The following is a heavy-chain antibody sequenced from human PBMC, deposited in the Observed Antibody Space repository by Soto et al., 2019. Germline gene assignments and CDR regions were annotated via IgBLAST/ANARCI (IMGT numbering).Heavy chain of an antibody. D-gene: IGHD2-2*01. CDR1: GFRFTDVW. Sequence: EVQLVESGGGVIKAGGSLRLSCEASGFRFTDVWMTWVRQAPGKGLEWVGRIKRKMDGETTEYAAPVKGRYSISRDDLKNTMFLQMNSLKSEDTGVYYCAADAQCSSVDWPGAFDSWGKGTMVIVSS. CDR2: IKRKMDGETT. J-gene: IGHJ3*02. V-gene: IGHV3-15*01. CDR3: AADAQCSSVDWPGAFDS.